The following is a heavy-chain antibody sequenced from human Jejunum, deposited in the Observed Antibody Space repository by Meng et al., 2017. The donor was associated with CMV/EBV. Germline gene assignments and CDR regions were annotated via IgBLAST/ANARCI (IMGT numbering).Heavy chain of an antibody. V-gene: IGHV3-7*01. CDR3: TRREAAAIFGGDWFDS. Sequence: FEFRNYGMSWVPQAPGKGLEWVANINEDEDEKTFLDSVRGRFTISRDNAKKSLYLQMSSLRVEDTAVYYCTRREAAAIFGGDWFDSWGQGTLVTVSS. CDR1: FEFRNYG. CDR2: INEDEDEK. J-gene: IGHJ5*01. D-gene: IGHD2-2*02.